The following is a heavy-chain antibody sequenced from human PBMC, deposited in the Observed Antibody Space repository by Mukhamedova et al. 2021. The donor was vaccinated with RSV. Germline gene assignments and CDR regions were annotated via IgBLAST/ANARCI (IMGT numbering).Heavy chain of an antibody. D-gene: IGHD2/OR15-2a*01. CDR2: INPNSGDT. CDR3: ARAIGEIDS. V-gene: IGHV1-2*02. Sequence: GLEWMGWINPNSGDTNYAQKFQGRVTMTRDTSISTAYMELSRLRSDDTAVYYCARAIGEIDSWGQRTLVTVSS. J-gene: IGHJ4*02.